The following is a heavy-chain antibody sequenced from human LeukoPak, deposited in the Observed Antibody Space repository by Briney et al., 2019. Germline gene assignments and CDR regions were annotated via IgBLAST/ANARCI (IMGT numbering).Heavy chain of an antibody. D-gene: IGHD2-8*02. CDR3: ARSFTGNFFFEN. V-gene: IGHV4-34*01. J-gene: IGHJ4*02. Sequence: PSEILSLTCAVYGGSFSGYYWSWIRQPPGKGLEWIGEINHSGSTNYNPSLKSRVTISVDTSKNQFSLKLSSVTAADTAVYYCARSFTGNFFFENWGQGTLVTVSS. CDR1: GGSFSGYY. CDR2: INHSGST.